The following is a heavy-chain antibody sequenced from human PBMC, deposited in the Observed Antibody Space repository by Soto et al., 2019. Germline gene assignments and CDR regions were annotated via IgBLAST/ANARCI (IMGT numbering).Heavy chain of an antibody. Sequence: EVHLVESGGGLVQPGRSLRLSCAASGFTFDDFVMHWVRQAPGKGLEWVSGISWHSAYRGYADSVRGRFTISRDTAKKSLYLQMESLAPDDTALYYCAIGRCNDFWSALDVWGKGTAVTVSS. D-gene: IGHD3-3*01. CDR2: ISWHSAYR. CDR3: AIGRCNDFWSALDV. CDR1: GFTFDDFV. J-gene: IGHJ6*04. V-gene: IGHV3-9*01.